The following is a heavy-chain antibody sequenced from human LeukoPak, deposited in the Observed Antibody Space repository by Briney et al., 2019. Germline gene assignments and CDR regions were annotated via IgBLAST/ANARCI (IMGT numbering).Heavy chain of an antibody. CDR3: AKDLPQTTVTTLGPFDY. J-gene: IGHJ4*02. V-gene: IGHV3-23*01. Sequence: GGSLRLSCAASGFTFSSYAMSWVRQAPGKGLEWVSAISGSGGSTYYADSVKGRFTTSRDNSKNTPYLQMNSLRAEDTAVYYCAKDLPQTTVTTLGPFDYWGQGTLVTVSS. D-gene: IGHD4-11*01. CDR1: GFTFSSYA. CDR2: ISGSGGST.